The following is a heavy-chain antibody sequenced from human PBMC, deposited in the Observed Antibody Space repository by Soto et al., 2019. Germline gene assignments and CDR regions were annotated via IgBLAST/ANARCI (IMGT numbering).Heavy chain of an antibody. V-gene: IGHV3-23*01. CDR2: ISGSGGST. D-gene: IGHD6-13*01. CDR3: GKEGYSSPSDFDI. Sequence: EVQLLESGGGLVQPGGSLRLSCAASGFTFSSYAMSWVRQAPGKGLEWVSAISGSGGSTYYADSVKGLFTISRDNSKNTLYLQMNSMRAEDTAVYYCGKEGYSSPSDFDIWGQGTMVTVSS. J-gene: IGHJ3*02. CDR1: GFTFSSYA.